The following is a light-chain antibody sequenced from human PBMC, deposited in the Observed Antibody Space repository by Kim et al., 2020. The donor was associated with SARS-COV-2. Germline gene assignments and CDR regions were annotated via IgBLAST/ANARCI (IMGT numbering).Light chain of an antibody. V-gene: IGKV3-15*01. CDR2: SSS. CDR3: QQYSDWPQ. CDR1: QSVSTS. J-gene: IGKJ2*01. Sequence: PGKHATLSCRASQSVSTSLAWYQHKPGHAPRLLISSSSTRAPGVPARFRGSGSETEFTLSISSLQSEDFAVYYCQQYSDWPQFGQGTKLEI.